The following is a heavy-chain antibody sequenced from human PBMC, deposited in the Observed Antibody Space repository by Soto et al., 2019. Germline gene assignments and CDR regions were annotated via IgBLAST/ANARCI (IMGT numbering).Heavy chain of an antibody. CDR3: AKGGGYCSGGSCHSDSHMDV. V-gene: IGHV3-23*01. D-gene: IGHD2-15*01. CDR2: XXGRGGST. Sequence: EVQLLESGGGLVRPGGSLRLSCAASGFTFSSYALSWVRQAPGKGPEWVXXXXGRGGSTYYADSVKGRFTISRDNSKNTLYLQMNSLRAEDTAVYHCAKGGGYCSGGSCHSDSHMDVWGKGTTVTVSS. CDR1: GFTFSSYA. J-gene: IGHJ6*03.